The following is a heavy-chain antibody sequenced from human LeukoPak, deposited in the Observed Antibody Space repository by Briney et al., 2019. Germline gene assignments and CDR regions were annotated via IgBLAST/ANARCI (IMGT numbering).Heavy chain of an antibody. V-gene: IGHV3-23*01. D-gene: IGHD2-2*02. Sequence: GGSLRLSCAASGFTFSSYAMSWVRQAPGKGLEWVSAISGSGGSTYYADSVKGRFTISRDNSKNTLYLQMNGLRAEDTAVYYCAKDDLDIVVVPAAIPVDYWGQGTLVTVSS. J-gene: IGHJ4*02. CDR3: AKDDLDIVVVPAAIPVDY. CDR2: ISGSGGST. CDR1: GFTFSSYA.